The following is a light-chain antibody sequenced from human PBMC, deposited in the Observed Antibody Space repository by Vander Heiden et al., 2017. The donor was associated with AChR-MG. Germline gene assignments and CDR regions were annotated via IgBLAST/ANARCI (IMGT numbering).Light chain of an antibody. CDR2: DDS. Sequence: SYVLTQPPSVSVAPGQTARITCGGDHIGRKAVHWYQQLPGQAPVLVVFDDSDRRSGIPERFSGSNSGNTATLTISRVEAGDEADYYCQVWDSSGDPDVVFGGGTKLTVL. CDR3: QVWDSSGDPDVV. J-gene: IGLJ2*01. V-gene: IGLV3-21*02. CDR1: HIGRKA.